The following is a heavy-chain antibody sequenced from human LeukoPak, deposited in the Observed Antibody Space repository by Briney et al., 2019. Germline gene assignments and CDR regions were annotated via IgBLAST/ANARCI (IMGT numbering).Heavy chain of an antibody. CDR1: GGSISSYY. CDR2: IYYSGST. V-gene: IGHV4-59*01. CDR3: ARAVMRYYYYMDV. Sequence: SETLSLTCTVSGGSISSYYWSWIRQPPGKGLEWIGYIYYSGSTNYNPSLKSRVTISVDTSKNQFSLKLSSVTAADTAVYYCARAVMRYYYYMDVWGEGTTVTVSS. J-gene: IGHJ6*03. D-gene: IGHD3-16*01.